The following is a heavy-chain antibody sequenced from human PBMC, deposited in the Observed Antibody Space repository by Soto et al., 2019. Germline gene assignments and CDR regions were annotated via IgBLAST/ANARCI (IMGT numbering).Heavy chain of an antibody. V-gene: IGHV4-34*02. D-gene: IGHD3-10*01. CDR3: ARGDYGQYDAYNWFDP. CDR2: VCPGGRT. J-gene: IGHJ5*02. CDR1: GGSFNNYC. Sequence: QVRLQQWGAGLVRPSGTLSLTCAAYGGSFNNYCWSWIRQPPGRGLEGIGEVCPGGRTNYSPTLKREVRIAVEGSKNQFSLRLTSVTVADTAVYYCARGDYGQYDAYNWFDPWGQGNLVIVAS.